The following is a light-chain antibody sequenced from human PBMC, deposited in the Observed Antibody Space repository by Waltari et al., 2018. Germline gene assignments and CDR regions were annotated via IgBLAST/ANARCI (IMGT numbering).Light chain of an antibody. CDR2: EVI. Sequence: QSALTQPAPVSGSPGQSITISCTRTSSDVGFYNLVPWYQQHPDKAPKLMVYEVIDPPSGVSTRFSGTKCGNPASLTITGLQAEYEADYYCCSYAGRNIWVFGGGTKVTVL. V-gene: IGLV2-23*02. CDR1: SSDVGFYNL. CDR3: CSYAGRNIWV. J-gene: IGLJ3*02.